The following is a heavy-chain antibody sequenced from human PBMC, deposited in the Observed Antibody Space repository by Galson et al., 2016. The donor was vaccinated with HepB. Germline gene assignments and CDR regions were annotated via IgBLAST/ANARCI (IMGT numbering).Heavy chain of an antibody. D-gene: IGHD3-3*01. CDR3: ARGWDDSWSAGRFDP. V-gene: IGHV3-7*01. CDR2: IKHDGSDK. J-gene: IGHJ5*02. CDR1: GFTFNSYW. Sequence: SLRLSCAASGFTFNSYWMSWVRRAPGKGLEWVAYIKHDGSDKYYVDSVKGRFTISRDNARNSLYLQMNSLRAEDTAVYYCARGWDDSWSAGRFDPGGQGTLVTVSS.